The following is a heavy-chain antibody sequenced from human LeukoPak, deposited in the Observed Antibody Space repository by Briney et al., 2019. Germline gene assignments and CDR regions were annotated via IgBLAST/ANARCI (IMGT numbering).Heavy chain of an antibody. Sequence: GGSLRLSCAASGFTFSSYSMNWVRQAPGKGLEWVSYISSSSSTTYYADSVKGRFTISRDNSKNTLYLQMNSLRAEDTAVYYCAKCGYCSGGSCPPYYYYMDVWGKGTTATVSS. D-gene: IGHD2-15*01. CDR1: GFTFSSYS. V-gene: IGHV3-48*01. CDR2: ISSSSSTT. J-gene: IGHJ6*03. CDR3: AKCGYCSGGSCPPYYYYMDV.